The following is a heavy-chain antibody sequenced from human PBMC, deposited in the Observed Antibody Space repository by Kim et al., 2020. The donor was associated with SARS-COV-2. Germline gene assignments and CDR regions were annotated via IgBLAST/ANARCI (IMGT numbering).Heavy chain of an antibody. CDR2: IYPGDSDT. V-gene: IGHV5-51*01. Sequence: GESLKISCKGSGYSFTSYWIGWVRQMPGKGLEWMGIIYPGDSDTRYSPSFQGQVTISADKSISTAYLQWSSLKASDTAMYYCARLVGIAAAGRTEYFQHWGQGTLVTVSS. CDR3: ARLVGIAAAGRTEYFQH. J-gene: IGHJ1*01. CDR1: GYSFTSYW. D-gene: IGHD6-13*01.